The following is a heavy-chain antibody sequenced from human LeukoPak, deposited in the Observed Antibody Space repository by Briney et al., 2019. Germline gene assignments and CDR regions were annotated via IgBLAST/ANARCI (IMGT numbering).Heavy chain of an antibody. CDR1: GGSFSGYY. CDR2: INHSGST. CDR3: ARGRLVATSFSTTRRYYFDY. D-gene: IGHD5-12*01. J-gene: IGHJ4*02. Sequence: SETLSLTCAVYGGSFSGYYWSWIRQPPGKGLEWIGEINHSGSTNYNPSLKSRVTISVDTSKNQFSLKLSSVTAADTAVYYCARGRLVATSFSTTRRYYFDYWGQGTLVTVSS. V-gene: IGHV4-34*01.